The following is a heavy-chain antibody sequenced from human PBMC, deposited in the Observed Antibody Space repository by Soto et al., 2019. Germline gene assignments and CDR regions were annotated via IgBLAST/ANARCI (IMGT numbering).Heavy chain of an antibody. CDR2: IYNSGST. J-gene: IGHJ6*02. Sequence: QVQLQESGPGLVKPSETLSLTCTVSGGSISSYYWSWIRQPPGKGLEWIGYIYNSGSTNYNPSLKSRVTISVDTSKNQFSLKLSSVTAADTAVYYCARDAISYYYGMDVWGQGTTVTVSS. CDR1: GGSISSYY. V-gene: IGHV4-59*01. D-gene: IGHD3-9*01. CDR3: ARDAISYYYGMDV.